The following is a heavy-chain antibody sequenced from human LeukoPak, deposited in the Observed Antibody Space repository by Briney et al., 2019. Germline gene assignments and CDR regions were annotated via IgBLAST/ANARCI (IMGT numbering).Heavy chain of an antibody. J-gene: IGHJ4*02. V-gene: IGHV3-30-3*01. CDR2: ISYDGSNK. CDR1: GFTFSSYA. CDR3: ASMAGNCFDY. Sequence: GGSLRLSCAASGFTFSSYAMHWVRQAPGKGLEWVAVISYDGSNKYYADSVKGRFTISRDNSKNTLYLQMNSLRAEDTAVYYCASMAGNCFDYWGQGTLVTVSS. D-gene: IGHD3-10*01.